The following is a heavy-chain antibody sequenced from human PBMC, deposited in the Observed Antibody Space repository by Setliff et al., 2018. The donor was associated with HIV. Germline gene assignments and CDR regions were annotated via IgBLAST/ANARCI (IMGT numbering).Heavy chain of an antibody. D-gene: IGHD6-19*01. J-gene: IGHJ3*01. CDR2: SYQSGST. Sequence: SETLSLTCSVSGGSLSSADYSWSWIRQAPGEGLEWIGYSYQSGSTYYNPSLRSRVTMSLDGSKNQLSLTLTSVTAADTALYYCAKSRWLARNGDAFDVWGQGTMVTVSS. CDR3: AKSRWLARNGDAFDV. CDR1: GGSLSSADYS. V-gene: IGHV4-30-2*01.